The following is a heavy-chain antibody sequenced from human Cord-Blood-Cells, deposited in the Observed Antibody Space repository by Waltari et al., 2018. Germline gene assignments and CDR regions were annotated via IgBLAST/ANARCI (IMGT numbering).Heavy chain of an antibody. J-gene: IGHJ2*01. CDR3: ARVLGTMVRGVPHWYFDL. CDR1: GGSISSDY. CDR2: IYTSGST. Sequence: QVQLQESGPGLVKPSETLSLTCTVSGGSISSDYWSWIRQPAGKGLEWIGRIYTSGSTNYNPSLKSRVTMSVDTSKNQFSLKLSSVTAADTAVYYCARVLGTMVRGVPHWYFDLWGRGTLVTVSS. V-gene: IGHV4-4*07. D-gene: IGHD3-10*01.